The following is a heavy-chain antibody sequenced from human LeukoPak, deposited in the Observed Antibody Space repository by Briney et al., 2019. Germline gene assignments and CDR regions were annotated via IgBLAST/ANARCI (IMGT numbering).Heavy chain of an antibody. CDR3: ARVPALDYGDPQGPFDH. CDR2: INPSGGST. J-gene: IGHJ4*02. CDR1: GYTFTSYY. Sequence: ASVKVSCKASGYTFTSYYMHWVRQAPEQGLEWMGIINPSGGSTSYAQKFQGRVTMTRDTSTSTVYMELSSLRSEDTAVYYWARVPALDYGDPQGPFDHWGQGTLVTVSS. V-gene: IGHV1-46*01. D-gene: IGHD4-17*01.